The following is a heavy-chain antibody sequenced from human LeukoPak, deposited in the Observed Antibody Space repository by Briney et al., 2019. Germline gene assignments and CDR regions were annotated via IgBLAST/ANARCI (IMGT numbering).Heavy chain of an antibody. CDR2: INHSGST. CDR1: GFTFSSYA. Sequence: GSLRLSCAASGFTFSSYAMSWVRQAPGKGLEWIGEINHSGSTNYNPSLKSRVTISEDTSKNQFSLKLSSVTAADTAVYYCARGPWFGTWGQGTLVTVSS. V-gene: IGHV4-34*01. CDR3: ARGPWFGT. J-gene: IGHJ5*02.